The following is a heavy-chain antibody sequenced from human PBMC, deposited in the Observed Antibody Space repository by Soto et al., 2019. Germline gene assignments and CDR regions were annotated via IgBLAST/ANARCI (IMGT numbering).Heavy chain of an antibody. CDR2: ISPSGGAT. Sequence: GGSLRLSCAASGFTFSNYAMTWVRQAPGKGLEWVSAISPSGGATYYAKTVKGRFTNSRENTKKKLKLKMKRLRADDTAVYYCAKDLVGSPFGHYYLDYWGQGTLVTVSS. CDR1: GFTFSNYA. V-gene: IGHV3-23*01. J-gene: IGHJ4*02. CDR3: AKDLVGSPFGHYYLDY. D-gene: IGHD1-26*01.